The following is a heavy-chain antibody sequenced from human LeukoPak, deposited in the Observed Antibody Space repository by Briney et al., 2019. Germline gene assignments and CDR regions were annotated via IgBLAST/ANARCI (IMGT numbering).Heavy chain of an antibody. CDR1: AFTFSSYA. Sequence: AWSLRLSCPLAAFTFSSYAMSCVRQAPGKGLEWVTAVRASAGSTYYADSVTGRFTISRDNSKNRLYLQVNSRRAEDTAVYYCAKTSRGVGATKGDDAFDIWGQGTMVTVSS. D-gene: IGHD1-26*01. V-gene: IGHV3-23*01. CDR2: VRASAGST. CDR3: AKTSRGVGATKGDDAFDI. J-gene: IGHJ3*02.